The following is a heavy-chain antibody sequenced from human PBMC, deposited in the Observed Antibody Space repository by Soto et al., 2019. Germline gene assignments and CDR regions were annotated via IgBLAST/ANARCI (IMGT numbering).Heavy chain of an antibody. D-gene: IGHD5-12*01. CDR2: IIPIFGTA. V-gene: IGHV1-69*13. CDR3: ARGGRDGYNWDYYFDY. Sequence: SVKVSGKASGGTFSSYAISWVRQAPGQGLEWMGGIIPIFGTANYAQKFQGRVTITADESTSTAYMELSSLRSEDTAVYYCARGGRDGYNWDYYFDYWGQGTLVTVSS. J-gene: IGHJ4*02. CDR1: GGTFSSYA.